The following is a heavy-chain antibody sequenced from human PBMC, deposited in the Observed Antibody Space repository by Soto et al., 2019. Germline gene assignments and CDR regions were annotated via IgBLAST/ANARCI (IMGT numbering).Heavy chain of an antibody. D-gene: IGHD3-3*01. V-gene: IGHV3-11*01. CDR3: ATLPIFGVFTAF. Sequence: QVQLVESGGALVKPGGSLRLSCAGSGFTFSDYYINWIRQAPGKGLEWISYIDSSGTIRYYADSVRGRFTISRDNARNSVNLQMSSLRAEDTAVYYCATLPIFGVFTAFWGQGPTVTVS. J-gene: IGHJ6*02. CDR1: GFTFSDYY. CDR2: IDSSGTIR.